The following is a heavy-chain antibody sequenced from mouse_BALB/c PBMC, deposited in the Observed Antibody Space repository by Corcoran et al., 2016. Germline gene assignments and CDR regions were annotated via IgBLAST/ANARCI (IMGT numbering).Heavy chain of an antibody. CDR2: IDPANGNT. D-gene: IGHD4-1*01. Sequence: EVQLQQSGAELVKPGASVKLYCTASGFNIKDTYMHWVKQRPEQGLEWIGRIDPANGNTKYDPKFQGKATITADTSSNTAYLQLSSLTSEDTAVYYCANWDWYFDGWGAGTTVTVSS. CDR1: GFNIKDTY. J-gene: IGHJ1*01. V-gene: IGHV14-3*02. CDR3: ANWDWYFDG.